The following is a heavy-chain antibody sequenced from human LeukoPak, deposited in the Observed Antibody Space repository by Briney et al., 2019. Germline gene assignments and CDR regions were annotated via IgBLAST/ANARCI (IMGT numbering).Heavy chain of an antibody. CDR3: ARAIYDGPRCYPDY. CDR2: ISVYNGHP. D-gene: IGHD3-16*01. CDR1: GYSFATYG. J-gene: IGHJ4*02. V-gene: IGHV1-18*01. Sequence: ASVKVSCKASGYSFATYGITWVRQAPGQGLEWRRWISVYNGHPNYAQRLQDRVTMATDTSTNTAYMELRSLTSDDTGIYYCARAIYDGPRCYPDYWGQGSLVTVSS.